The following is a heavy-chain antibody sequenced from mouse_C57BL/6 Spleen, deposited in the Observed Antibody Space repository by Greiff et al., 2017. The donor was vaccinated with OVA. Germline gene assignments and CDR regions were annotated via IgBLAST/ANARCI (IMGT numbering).Heavy chain of an antibody. CDR2: INPNNGGT. CDR3: ARWDDGYPAYFDY. Sequence: LMEPGASVKMSCKASGYTFTDYNMHWVKQSHGKSLEWIGYINPNNGGTSYNQKFKGKATLTVNKSSSTAYMELRSLTSEDSAVYYCARWDDGYPAYFDYWGQGTTLTVSS. J-gene: IGHJ2*01. D-gene: IGHD2-3*01. V-gene: IGHV1-22*01. CDR1: GYTFTDYN.